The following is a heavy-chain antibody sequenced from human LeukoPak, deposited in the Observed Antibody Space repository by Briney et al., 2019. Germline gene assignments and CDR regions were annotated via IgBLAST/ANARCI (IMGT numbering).Heavy chain of an antibody. CDR3: TREGGWYYFDY. J-gene: IGHJ4*02. CDR1: GFTFGGYP. Sequence: GGSLRLSCTASGFTFGGYPMSWVRQAPGKGLEWVGFIRSKTYGGTTEYAASVKGRFTISRDDSKSIAYLHMDSLKTEDTALYYCTREGGWYYFDYWGQGTLVTVSS. D-gene: IGHD6-19*01. CDR2: IRSKTYGGTT. V-gene: IGHV3-49*04.